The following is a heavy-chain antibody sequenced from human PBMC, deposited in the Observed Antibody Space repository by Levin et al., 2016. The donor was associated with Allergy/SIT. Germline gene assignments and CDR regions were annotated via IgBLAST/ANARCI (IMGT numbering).Heavy chain of an antibody. Sequence: VRQAPGKGLEWVSAISGSGGSTYYADSVKGRFTISRDNSKNTLYLQMNSLRAEDTAVYYCAKDMSPYGSGSYYPYYYYYGMDVWGQGTTVTVSS. CDR3: AKDMSPYGSGSYYPYYYYYGMDV. J-gene: IGHJ6*02. V-gene: IGHV3-23*01. D-gene: IGHD3-10*01. CDR2: ISGSGGST.